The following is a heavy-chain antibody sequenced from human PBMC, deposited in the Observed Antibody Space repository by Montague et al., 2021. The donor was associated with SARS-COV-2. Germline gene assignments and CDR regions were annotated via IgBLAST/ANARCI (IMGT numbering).Heavy chain of an antibody. CDR2: IYNSGST. CDR3: ARVCRGCRWFDAAFDY. CDR1: GGSISSYY. V-gene: IGHV4-59*01. D-gene: IGHD3-10*01. Sequence: SETLSLTCTVSGGSISSYYWTWIRQPPGKGLEWIGYIYNSGSTNYNPSLTSRVTISVDTSKNQFSLKLSSVAAADTAVYYCARVCRGCRWFDAAFDYWGQGTMVTVSS. J-gene: IGHJ3*01.